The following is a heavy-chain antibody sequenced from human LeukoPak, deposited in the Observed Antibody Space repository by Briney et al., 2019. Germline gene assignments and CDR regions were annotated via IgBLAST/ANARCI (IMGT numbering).Heavy chain of an antibody. CDR3: ARGAILGYCSGGSCYEDDY. CDR1: GYTFTGYY. V-gene: IGHV1-2*02. Sequence: ASVKVSCKASGYTFTGYYMHSVRQAPGQGLEWMGWINPNSGGTNSAQKFQGRVTMTRDTTISTAYMELSRLRSDDTAVYYCARGAILGYCSGGSCYEDDYWGQGTLVTVSS. CDR2: INPNSGGT. J-gene: IGHJ4*02. D-gene: IGHD2-15*01.